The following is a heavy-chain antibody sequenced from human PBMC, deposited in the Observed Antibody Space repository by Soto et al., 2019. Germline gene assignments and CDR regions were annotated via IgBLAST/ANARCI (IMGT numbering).Heavy chain of an antibody. J-gene: IGHJ3*02. CDR3: AHRHDLGGFDI. Sequence: GSGPTLVNPTQTLTLTCTFSGFSLNTRAVGVGWIRQPPGKALEWLALINWNDDERYSPSLKDRLTITKDTSRNHVVLTMTNVDPVDTATYYCAHRHDLGGFDIWGQGTTVTVS. V-gene: IGHV2-5*01. CDR1: GFSLNTRAVG. D-gene: IGHD2-15*01. CDR2: INWNDDE.